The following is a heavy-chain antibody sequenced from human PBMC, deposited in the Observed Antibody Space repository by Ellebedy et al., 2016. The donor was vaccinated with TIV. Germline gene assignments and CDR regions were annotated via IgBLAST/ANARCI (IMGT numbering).Heavy chain of an antibody. CDR3: ASTGREQVDY. J-gene: IGHJ4*02. D-gene: IGHD3-10*01. V-gene: IGHV3-53*01. CDR1: GFTVSSHY. CDR2: IYSGGST. Sequence: PGGSLRLSCAASGFTVSSHYMRWVRQAPGKGLEWVSVIYSGGSTYYADSVKGRFTISRDNSKNTLYLQMNSLRAEDTAVYYCASTGREQVDYWGQGTLVTVSS.